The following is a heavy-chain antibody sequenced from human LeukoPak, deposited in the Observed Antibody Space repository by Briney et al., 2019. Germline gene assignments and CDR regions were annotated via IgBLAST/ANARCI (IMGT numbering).Heavy chain of an antibody. J-gene: IGHJ4*02. CDR3: AKGGRIVVVPAAADY. CDR1: GFTFDDYA. D-gene: IGHD2-2*01. V-gene: IGHV3-23*01. CDR2: ISGSGGST. Sequence: GGSLRLSCAASGFTFDDYAMHWVRQAPGKGLEWVSAISGSGGSTYYADSVKGRFTISRDNSKNTLYLQMNSLRAEDTAVYYCAKGGRIVVVPAAADYWGQGTLVTVSS.